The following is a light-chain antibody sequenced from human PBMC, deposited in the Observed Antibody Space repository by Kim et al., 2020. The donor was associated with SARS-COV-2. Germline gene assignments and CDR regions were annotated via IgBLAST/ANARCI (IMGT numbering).Light chain of an antibody. CDR3: LQHNTYPLT. CDR1: QGISNH. V-gene: IGKV1-17*03. Sequence: ASVGDRVTITWRASQGISNHLAWFQQKPGKVPKRLFYAASSLQSGVPSRFSGGGSGTEFTLTISSLQPEDFATYYCLQHNTYPLTFVGGTKGDIK. CDR2: AAS. J-gene: IGKJ4*01.